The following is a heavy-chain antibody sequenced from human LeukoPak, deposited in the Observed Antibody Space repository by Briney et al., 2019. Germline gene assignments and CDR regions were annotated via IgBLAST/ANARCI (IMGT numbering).Heavy chain of an antibody. J-gene: IGHJ4*02. Sequence: GGSLRLSCAASGFTFSSYSMNWFRQAPGKVLEWISSISSATNYIYYADSVKGRFTISRDNAKNSLYLQMNSLRAEDTAVYYCARDPYGDYGVDYWGQGTLVTVSS. CDR1: GFTFSSYS. D-gene: IGHD4-17*01. CDR3: ARDPYGDYGVDY. V-gene: IGHV3-21*01. CDR2: ISSATNYI.